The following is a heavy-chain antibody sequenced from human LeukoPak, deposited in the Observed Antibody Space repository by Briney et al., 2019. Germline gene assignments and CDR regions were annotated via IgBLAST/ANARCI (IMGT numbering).Heavy chain of an antibody. J-gene: IGHJ4*02. D-gene: IGHD3-10*01. CDR2: IYYSDSA. CDR3: ARSYGSGNYFDY. Sequence: SETLSLTCTVSGGSISTYYWSWIRQPPGKGLEWIGYIYYSDSANYNPSLKRRLTISVDTPKNQFSVKLSSVTAADTAVYYCARSYGSGNYFDYWGQGTLVTVSS. V-gene: IGHV4-59*01. CDR1: GGSISTYY.